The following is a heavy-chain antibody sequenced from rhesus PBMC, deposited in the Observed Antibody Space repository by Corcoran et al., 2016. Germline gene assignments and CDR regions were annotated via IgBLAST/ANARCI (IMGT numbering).Heavy chain of an antibody. D-gene: IGHD6-25*01. Sequence: QLQLQESGPGLVKPSEPLSLTCAVSGGSISSNYWSLIRHPPGTGLEWIGRISGSSGSTDYNPSLKSRVTISTDTSKNQFSLKLNSVTAADTAVYYCAREGSSGSWKYFDYWGQGVLVTVSS. J-gene: IGHJ4*01. CDR1: GGSISSNY. V-gene: IGHV4-173*01. CDR2: ISGSSGST. CDR3: AREGSSGSWKYFDY.